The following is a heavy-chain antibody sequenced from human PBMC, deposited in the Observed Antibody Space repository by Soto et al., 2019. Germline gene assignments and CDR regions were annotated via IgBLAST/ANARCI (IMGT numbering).Heavy chain of an antibody. CDR3: ARDPLRGYSYGTSYGMDV. CDR1: GFTFSSYC. V-gene: IGHV3-33*01. J-gene: IGHJ6*02. CDR2: IWYDGSNK. Sequence: GGSLRLSCAASGFTFSSYCMHWVRQAPGKGLEWVAVIWYDGSNKYYADSVKGRFTISRDNSKNTLYLQMNSLRAEDTAVYYCARDPLRGYSYGTSYGMDVWGQGTTVTVSS. D-gene: IGHD5-18*01.